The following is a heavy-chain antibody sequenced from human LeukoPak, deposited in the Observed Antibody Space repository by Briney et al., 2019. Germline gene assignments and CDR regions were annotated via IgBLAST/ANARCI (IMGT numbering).Heavy chain of an antibody. CDR3: AKGYGESHFDS. D-gene: IGHD5-18*01. CDR1: GFTFRTYG. J-gene: IGHJ4*02. Sequence: GGSLRVSCSASGFTFRTYGMHWVRQSPGKGLEWVAFIRLDGSDQYYADSVKGRFTISRDNSNNTLSLQMNTLRGDDTAVYFCAKGYGESHFDSWGQGTLVTVSS. V-gene: IGHV3-30*02. CDR2: IRLDGSDQ.